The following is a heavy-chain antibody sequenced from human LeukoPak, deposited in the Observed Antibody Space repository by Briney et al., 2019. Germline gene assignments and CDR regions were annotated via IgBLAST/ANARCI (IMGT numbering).Heavy chain of an antibody. D-gene: IGHD3-10*01. CDR3: ARLARYYGSGSYYTPQTDY. CDR1: GGSFSGYY. V-gene: IGHV4-34*01. Sequence: PSGTLSLTCAVYGGSFSGYYWSWIRQPPGKGLEWIGEINHSGSTNYNPSLKSRVTISVDTSKNQFSLKLSSVTAADTAVYYCARLARYYGSGSYYTPQTDYWGQGTLVTVSS. J-gene: IGHJ4*02. CDR2: INHSGST.